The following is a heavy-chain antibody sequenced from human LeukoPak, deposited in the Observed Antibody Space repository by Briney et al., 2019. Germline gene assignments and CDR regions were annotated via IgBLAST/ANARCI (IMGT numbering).Heavy chain of an antibody. J-gene: IGHJ4*02. D-gene: IGHD3-10*01. Sequence: GGSLRLSCAASGFAFSSSWMHWVRQAPGKGLVWVSRMNGDGSSTNYADSVKGRFTISRDNAKNTVYLQMNSLRVEDTAVYYCASPRSGGYFDYWGQGTLVTVSS. CDR3: ASPRSGGYFDY. CDR2: MNGDGSST. V-gene: IGHV3-74*01. CDR1: GFAFSSSW.